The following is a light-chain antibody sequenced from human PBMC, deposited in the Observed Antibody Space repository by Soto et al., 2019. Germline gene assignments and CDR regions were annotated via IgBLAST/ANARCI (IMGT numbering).Light chain of an antibody. Sequence: QSVLTQPPSASGTPGQRVTISCSGSSSNIGSNTVNRYQQLPGTAPKLLIYSNNQRPSGVPDRFSGSKSGTSASLAIGGLQSEDEAEYYCAAWDDSLHGVVFGGGTKLTVL. CDR3: AAWDDSLHGVV. V-gene: IGLV1-44*01. CDR2: SNN. J-gene: IGLJ2*01. CDR1: SSNIGSNT.